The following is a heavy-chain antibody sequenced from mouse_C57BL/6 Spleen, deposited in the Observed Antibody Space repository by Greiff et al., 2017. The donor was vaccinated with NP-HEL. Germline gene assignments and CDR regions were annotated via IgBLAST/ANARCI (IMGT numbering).Heavy chain of an antibody. V-gene: IGHV5-6*01. CDR2: ISSGGSYT. J-gene: IGHJ4*01. CDR1: GFTFSSYG. D-gene: IGHD1-1*01. Sequence: EVQRVESGGDLVKPGGSLKLSCAASGFTFSSYGMSWVRQTPDKRLEWVATISSGGSYTYYPDSVKGRFTISRDNAKNTLYLQMSSLKSEDTAMYYCARHDGSSHYYAMDYWGQGTSVTVSS. CDR3: ARHDGSSHYYAMDY.